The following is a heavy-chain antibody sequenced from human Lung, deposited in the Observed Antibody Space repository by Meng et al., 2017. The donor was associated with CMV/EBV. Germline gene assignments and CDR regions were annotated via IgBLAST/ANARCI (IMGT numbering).Heavy chain of an antibody. D-gene: IGHD5-12*01. V-gene: IGHV3-33*03. J-gene: IGHJ4*02. CDR2: IWFDGSKT. CDR1: GFTFSNHG. Sequence: SCAASGFTFSNHGMHWVRQAPDKGLEWVAVIWFDGSKTYYTDSVKGRFTISRDNSKRMLYLQMTSLRPEDTATYYCVTAIDVALDYWGRGIPVTVSS. CDR3: VTAIDVALDY.